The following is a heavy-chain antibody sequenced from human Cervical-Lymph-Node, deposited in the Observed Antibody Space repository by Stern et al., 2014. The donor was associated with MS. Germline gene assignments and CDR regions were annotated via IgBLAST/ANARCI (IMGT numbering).Heavy chain of an antibody. J-gene: IGHJ4*02. D-gene: IGHD4-11*01. V-gene: IGHV1-18*01. Sequence: QVQLVESGAEVKKPGASVNVSCKTSGYTFTYYAISWIRQAPGQGLEWVGGISPYNGNTNFVQKLQGRVAMTTDTSTSTAYMELRSLRSDDTAVYYCARDDDYTRRAIDYWGQGTLVTVSS. CDR3: ARDDDYTRRAIDY. CDR2: ISPYNGNT. CDR1: GYTFTYYA.